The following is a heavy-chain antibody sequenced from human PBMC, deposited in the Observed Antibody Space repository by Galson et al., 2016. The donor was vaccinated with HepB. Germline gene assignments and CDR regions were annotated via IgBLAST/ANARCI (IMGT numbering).Heavy chain of an antibody. CDR2: VVPMLQMT. J-gene: IGHJ6*04. CDR3: ARHIGHNSYLDV. Sequence: SVKVSCKAPGGTFGTYSFSWVRQAPGQGIEWLGRVVPMLQMTTSAEKFQGRVTLTADTSTNIAYMELTSLRSDDTAVYYCARHIGHNSYLDVWGTGTMVTVSS. V-gene: IGHV1-69*02. CDR1: GGTFGTYS. D-gene: IGHD5-24*01.